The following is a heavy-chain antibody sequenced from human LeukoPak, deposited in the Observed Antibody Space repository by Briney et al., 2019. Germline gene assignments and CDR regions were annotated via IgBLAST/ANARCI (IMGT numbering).Heavy chain of an antibody. CDR3: ARGGPIYCSGDSCYPGDY. CDR2: TWYDGSNK. V-gene: IGHV3-33*01. D-gene: IGHD2-15*01. J-gene: IGHJ4*02. Sequence: PGGSLRLSCAASGFTFSSYGMHWVRQAPGKGLEWVAATWYDGSNKYYADSVKGRFTISRDNSKNTLYLQMNSLRAEDTAVYYCARGGPIYCSGDSCYPGDYWGQGTLVTVSS. CDR1: GFTFSSYG.